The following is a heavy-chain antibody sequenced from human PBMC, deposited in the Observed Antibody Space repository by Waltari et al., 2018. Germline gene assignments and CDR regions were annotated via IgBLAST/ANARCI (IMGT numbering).Heavy chain of an antibody. CDR1: GYTFPGYP. D-gene: IGHD6-19*01. Sequence: QVQLVQSGAEVTQPGAHGQASCKASGYTFPGYPMHWVSHAPGHRLEWMGWINPNSGGTNYAQKFQGRVTMTRDTSISTAYMELSRLRSDDTAVYYCARDLYPGIAVAGIHFFDYWGQGTLVTVSS. CDR2: INPNSGGT. CDR3: ARDLYPGIAVAGIHFFDY. V-gene: IGHV1-2*02. J-gene: IGHJ4*02.